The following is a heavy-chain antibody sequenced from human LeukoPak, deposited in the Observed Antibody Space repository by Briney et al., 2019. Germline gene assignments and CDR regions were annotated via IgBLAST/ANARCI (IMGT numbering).Heavy chain of an antibody. Sequence: LTGGSLRLSCAASGFTFSGCGMPWVRQAPGKGLEWVAFIWYDGRDKYYADSVKGQFTISRDNSKNPLYLQMNSLRAEDTAVYYCAKDPYSYGSYFDYWGQGTLVIVSS. CDR2: IWYDGRDK. D-gene: IGHD5-18*01. V-gene: IGHV3-30*02. CDR1: GFTFSGCG. J-gene: IGHJ4*02. CDR3: AKDPYSYGSYFDY.